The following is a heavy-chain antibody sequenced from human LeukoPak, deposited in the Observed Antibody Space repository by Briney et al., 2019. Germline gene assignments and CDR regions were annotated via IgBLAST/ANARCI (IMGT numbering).Heavy chain of an antibody. D-gene: IGHD6-13*01. CDR1: GGTFRSYA. V-gene: IGHV1-46*01. CDR2: INPSGGST. Sequence: ASVKVSCKASGGTFRSYAISWVRQAPGQGLEWMGIINPSGGSTSYAQKFQGRVTMTRDMSTSTVYMELSSLRSEDTAVYYCARENGAAGDFDYWGQGTLVTVSS. J-gene: IGHJ4*02. CDR3: ARENGAAGDFDY.